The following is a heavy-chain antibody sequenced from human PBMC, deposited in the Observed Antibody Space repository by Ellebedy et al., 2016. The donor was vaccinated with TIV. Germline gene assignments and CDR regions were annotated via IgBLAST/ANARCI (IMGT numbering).Heavy chain of an antibody. V-gene: IGHV3-7*01. J-gene: IGHJ4*02. CDR3: ASHKDVLGGD. CDR2: IKQDGSER. D-gene: IGHD4-23*01. CDR1: GFSFSSYW. Sequence: GGSLRLSXAASGFSFSSYWMSWVRQAPGKGLEWVDNIKQDGSERYYVASVKGRFTISRDNAKNSLFLQMNSLRAEDTAVYFCASHKDVLGGDWGQGTLVTVSS.